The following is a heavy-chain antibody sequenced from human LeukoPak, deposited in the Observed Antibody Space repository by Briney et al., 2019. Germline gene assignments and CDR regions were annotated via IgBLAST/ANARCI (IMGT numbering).Heavy chain of an antibody. D-gene: IGHD3-9*01. V-gene: IGHV3-23*01. Sequence: PGGSLRLSCAASGFTVSSNYMSWVRQAPGKGLEWVSAISGSGRSTFNADSVKGRFTISRDNSKNTLYLQMNSLRAEDTAVYYCAKDVFELYDIYDHWGQGTLVTVSS. CDR3: AKDVFELYDIYDH. CDR2: ISGSGRST. J-gene: IGHJ4*02. CDR1: GFTVSSNY.